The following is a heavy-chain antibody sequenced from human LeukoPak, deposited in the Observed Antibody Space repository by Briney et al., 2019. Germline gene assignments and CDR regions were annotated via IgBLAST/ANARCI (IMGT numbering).Heavy chain of an antibody. Sequence: SETLSLTCAVSSGSISSTTWWSWVRQPPGKGLEWIGEINHSGNTYYNPSLTGRVTISVDRSDNQFSLKVNSVTAADTAVYYCALGYHDVWERWGQGTLVTVSS. D-gene: IGHD6-25*01. CDR2: INHSGNT. CDR1: SGSISSTTW. CDR3: ALGYHDVWER. J-gene: IGHJ1*01. V-gene: IGHV4-4*02.